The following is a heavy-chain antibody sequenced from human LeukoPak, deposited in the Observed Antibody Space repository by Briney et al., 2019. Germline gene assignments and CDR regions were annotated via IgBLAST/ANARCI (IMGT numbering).Heavy chain of an antibody. V-gene: IGHV3-21*01. CDR1: RVTFSGYT. J-gene: IGHJ6*02. D-gene: IGHD6-13*01. CDR3: ARAPPGIAAAGTRYYYYGMDV. Sequence: PGGSLRLSCTASRVTFSGYTMNWVRQAPGKGLEWVSSISSRRSDIYYAASVKGRFTISRDNSKNTLYLQMNSLRAEDTAVYYCARAPPGIAAAGTRYYYYGMDVWGQGTTVTVSS. CDR2: ISSRRSDI.